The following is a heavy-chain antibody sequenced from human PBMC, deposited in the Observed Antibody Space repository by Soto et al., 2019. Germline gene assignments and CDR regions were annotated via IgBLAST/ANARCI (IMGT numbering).Heavy chain of an antibody. CDR2: INNSGGST. V-gene: IGHV3-23*01. J-gene: IGHJ5*02. Sequence: GGSLRLSCAASGLTFSSYAMTWVRQAPGKGLEWVSTINNSGGSTWYADSVKGRFTISRDNSKNTLYLQMNSLRVDDTAVYYCAKPPAKSIPGGVSWGQGTLVTVSS. CDR3: AKPPAKSIPGGVS. D-gene: IGHD3-16*01. CDR1: GLTFSSYA.